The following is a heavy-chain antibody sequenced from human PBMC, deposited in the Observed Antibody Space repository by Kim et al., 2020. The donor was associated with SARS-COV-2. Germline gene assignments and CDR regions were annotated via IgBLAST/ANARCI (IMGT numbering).Heavy chain of an antibody. Sequence: QGRVTMTEDTSTDTAYMELSSLRSEDTAVYYCATEGVPGQWELLPYFDYWGQGTLVTVSS. J-gene: IGHJ4*02. D-gene: IGHD1-26*01. CDR3: ATEGVPGQWELLPYFDY. V-gene: IGHV1-24*01.